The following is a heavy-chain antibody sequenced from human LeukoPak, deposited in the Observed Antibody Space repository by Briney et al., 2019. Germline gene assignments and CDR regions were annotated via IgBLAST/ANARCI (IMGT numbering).Heavy chain of an antibody. D-gene: IGHD6-13*01. CDR1: GFTFSSYS. V-gene: IGHV3-48*01. J-gene: IGHJ5*02. Sequence: QPGGSLRLSCAASGFTFSSYSMNWVRQAPGKGLEWVSYISSSSSTIYYADSVKGRFTISRDNAKNSLYLQMNSLRAEDTAVYYCARSSSWYLDLLAFDPWGQGTLVTVSS. CDR3: ARSSSWYLDLLAFDP. CDR2: ISSSSSTI.